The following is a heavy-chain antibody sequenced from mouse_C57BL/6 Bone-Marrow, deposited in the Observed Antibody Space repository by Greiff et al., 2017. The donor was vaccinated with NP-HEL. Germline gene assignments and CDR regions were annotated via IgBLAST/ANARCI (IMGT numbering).Heavy chain of an antibody. D-gene: IGHD1-2*01. CDR1: GYTFTSYW. CDR2: IDPTDGDT. V-gene: IGHV1-69*01. J-gene: IGHJ4*01. CDR3: ARWDYGFYSYAFDY. Sequence: QVQLQQPGAELVMPGASVKLSCKASGYTFTSYWMHWVKQRPGQGLEWIGDIDPTDGDTNYNEKFKGKATLTVDKSSSTAYMQLSSLSSAYSAVYYCARWDYGFYSYAFDYWGQGTSVTVSS.